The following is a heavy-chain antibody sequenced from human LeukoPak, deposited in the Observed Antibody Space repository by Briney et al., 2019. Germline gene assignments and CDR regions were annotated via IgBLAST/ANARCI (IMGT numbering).Heavy chain of an antibody. Sequence: ASVKVSCKASGDTFTGYYMHWVRQAPGQGLEWMGWINPNSGGTYSAQKFQGWVTMTRDTSISTAYMELSRLTSDDTAVYYCARANALYCSSTTCLFDYWGQGTLVTVSS. D-gene: IGHD2-2*01. CDR3: ARANALYCSSTTCLFDY. J-gene: IGHJ4*02. CDR2: INPNSGGT. V-gene: IGHV1-2*04. CDR1: GDTFTGYY.